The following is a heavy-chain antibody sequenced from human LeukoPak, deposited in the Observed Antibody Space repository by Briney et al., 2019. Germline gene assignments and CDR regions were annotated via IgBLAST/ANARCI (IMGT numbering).Heavy chain of an antibody. CDR2: IFYSGST. V-gene: IGHV4-39*01. J-gene: IGHJ4*02. Sequence: PSETLSLTCSASGGSIGSSSYFWGCIRQPPGKGLEWIGHIFYSGSTYYNPSLKSRVTISVDTSKNQFSLHLNSVTAADTATYYCARRGITYSSSFFDFWGQGTLVTVSS. CDR1: GGSIGSSSYF. CDR3: ARRGITYSSSFFDF. D-gene: IGHD2-2*01.